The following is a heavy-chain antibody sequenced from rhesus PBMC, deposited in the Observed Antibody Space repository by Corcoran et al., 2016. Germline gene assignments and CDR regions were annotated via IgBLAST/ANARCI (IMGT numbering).Heavy chain of an antibody. CDR2: VFGTSGRT. Sequence: QVQLQESGPGLVKPSETLSLPCAVSGGSISSNFWSWIRQPPGKGLEWIGRVFGTSGRTSYNPAHTSRDTFSTDTSKNQFSLKLSSVSAADTAIDYWARHSGTWGFDYWGQGVLVTVSS. CDR1: GGSISSNF. D-gene: IGHD6-25*01. V-gene: IGHV4-147*01. CDR3: ARHSGTWGFDY. J-gene: IGHJ4*01.